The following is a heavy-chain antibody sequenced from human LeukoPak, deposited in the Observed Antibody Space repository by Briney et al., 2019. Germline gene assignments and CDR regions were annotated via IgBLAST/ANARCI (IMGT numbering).Heavy chain of an antibody. V-gene: IGHV3-30*02. CDR3: ARDHWYSSGCFEY. D-gene: IGHD6-19*01. Sequence: GGSLRLSCAASGFTFSSYGMHWVRQAPGKGLEWVAFIRYDGSNKYYADSVKGRFTISRDNSKNTLYLQMNSLRAEDTAVYYCARDHWYSSGCFEYWGQGTLVTVSS. CDR2: IRYDGSNK. J-gene: IGHJ4*02. CDR1: GFTFSSYG.